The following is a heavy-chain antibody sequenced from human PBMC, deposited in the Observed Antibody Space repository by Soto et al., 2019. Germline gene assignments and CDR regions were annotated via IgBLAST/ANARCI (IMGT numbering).Heavy chain of an antibody. CDR2: INPSGGST. Sequence: ASVKVSCKAPGYTFTSYYMHWVRQAPGQGLEWMGIINPSGGSTSYAQKFQGRVTMTRDTSTSTVYMELSSLRSEDTAVYYCASTSSILRFFDPWGQGTLVTVSS. CDR1: GYTFTSYY. J-gene: IGHJ5*02. CDR3: ASTSSILRFFDP. V-gene: IGHV1-46*01. D-gene: IGHD3-3*01.